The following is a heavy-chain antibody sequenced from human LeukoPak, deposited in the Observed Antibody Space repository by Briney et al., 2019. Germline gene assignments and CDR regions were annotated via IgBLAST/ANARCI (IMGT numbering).Heavy chain of an antibody. CDR3: ASSSAGTPGY. V-gene: IGHV3-74*03. CDR1: GFTFNTYW. J-gene: IGHJ4*02. D-gene: IGHD1-1*01. Sequence: PGGSLRLSCAASGFTFNTYWMHWVRQAPGKGLVWVSRINGDGSSTTYADSVKGRFTISRDNAKNSLYLQMNSLRAEDTAVYYCASSSAGTPGYWGQGTLVTVSS. CDR2: INGDGSST.